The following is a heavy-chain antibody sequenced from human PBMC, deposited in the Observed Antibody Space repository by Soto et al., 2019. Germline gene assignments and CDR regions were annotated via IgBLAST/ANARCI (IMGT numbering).Heavy chain of an antibody. D-gene: IGHD3-3*01. J-gene: IGHJ4*02. V-gene: IGHV4-59*05. CDR1: GGSISSYY. CDR3: ARHEDYDFWNFDY. CDR2: IYYSGST. Sequence: SETLSLTCTVSGGSISSYYWSWIRQPPGKGLEWIGSIYYSGSTYYNPSLKSRVTISVDTSKNQFSLKLSSVTAADTAVYYCARHEDYDFWNFDYWGQGTLVTVSS.